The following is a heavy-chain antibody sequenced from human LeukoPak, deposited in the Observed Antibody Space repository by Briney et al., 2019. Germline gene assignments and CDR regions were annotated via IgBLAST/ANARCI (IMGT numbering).Heavy chain of an antibody. Sequence: ASVKVSCKASGYIFTGYYMHWVRQAPGQGLEWMGWINPNSGDTHYAQSFQARVTMTRDTSISTVYMDLSRLRSDDTAVYYCARALYSGNQRNWFDPWGQGTLVTVSS. CDR2: INPNSGDT. CDR3: ARALYSGNQRNWFDP. CDR1: GYIFTGYY. J-gene: IGHJ5*02. V-gene: IGHV1-2*02. D-gene: IGHD6-13*01.